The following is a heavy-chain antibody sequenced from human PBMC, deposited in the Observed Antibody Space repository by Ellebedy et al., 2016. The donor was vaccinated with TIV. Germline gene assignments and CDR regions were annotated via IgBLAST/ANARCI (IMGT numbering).Heavy chain of an antibody. Sequence: GGSLRLSCAASGFTFSSHPMYWVRQAPGKGLESVSAITNTGSDTYYADSVKGRFTISRDNSRNTLSLQLNSLRADDTAVYYCARHRYFSSSWNYFDYWGQGTLVSVSS. J-gene: IGHJ4*02. CDR2: ITNTGSDT. CDR1: GFTFSSHP. V-gene: IGHV3-64*04. D-gene: IGHD6-13*01. CDR3: ARHRYFSSSWNYFDY.